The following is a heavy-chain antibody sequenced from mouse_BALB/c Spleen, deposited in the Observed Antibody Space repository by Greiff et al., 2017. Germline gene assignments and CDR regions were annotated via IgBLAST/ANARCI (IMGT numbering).Heavy chain of an antibody. V-gene: IGHV5-6*01. J-gene: IGHJ4*01. CDR1: GFTFSSYG. D-gene: IGHD2-1*01. Sequence: EVKLVESGGDLVKPGGSLKLSCAASGFTFSSYGMSWVRQTPDKRLEWVATISSGGSYTYYPDSVKGRFTISRDNAKNTLYLQMSSLKSEDTAMYYCARHEGGNSYAMDYWGQGTSVTVSS. CDR2: ISSGGSYT. CDR3: ARHEGGNSYAMDY.